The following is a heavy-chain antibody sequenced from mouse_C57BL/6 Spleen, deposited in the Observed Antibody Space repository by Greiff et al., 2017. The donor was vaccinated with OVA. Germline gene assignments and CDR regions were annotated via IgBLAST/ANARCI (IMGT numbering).Heavy chain of an antibody. CDR2: IDPSDSYT. CDR1: GYTFTSYW. J-gene: IGHJ3*01. CDR3: AREDGYPAY. Sequence: QVQLQQPGAELVKPGASVKLSCKASGYTFTSYWMQWVKQRPGQGLEWIGEIDPSDSYTSYNQKFKGKATLTVDTSSSTAYMQLSSLTSEDSAVYYCAREDGYPAYWGQGTLVTVSA. V-gene: IGHV1-50*01. D-gene: IGHD2-3*01.